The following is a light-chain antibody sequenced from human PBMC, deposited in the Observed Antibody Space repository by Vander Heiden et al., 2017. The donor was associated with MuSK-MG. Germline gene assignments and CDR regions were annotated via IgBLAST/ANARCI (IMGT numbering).Light chain of an antibody. J-gene: IGKJ2*01. Sequence: EIVLTQSPGTLSLSPGERATLTCRASQSISAGFLAWYQQRPGQAPRLLIYASSSRATGIPDRFSGGKSGTDFTLTISRLEPEDFAVYYCQQYGRSPYTFGQGTKVEIK. CDR2: ASS. V-gene: IGKV3-20*01. CDR3: QQYGRSPYT. CDR1: QSISAGF.